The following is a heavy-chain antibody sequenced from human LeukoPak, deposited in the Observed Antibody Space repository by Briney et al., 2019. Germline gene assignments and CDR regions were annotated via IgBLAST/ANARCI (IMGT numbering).Heavy chain of an antibody. J-gene: IGHJ5*02. CDR2: INPNSGGT. V-gene: IGHV1-2*06. Sequence: ASVKVSCKAAGYTFTGYYMVWVRQAPGQGLEWMGRINPNSGGTNYAQKFQGRVTMTRDTSISTAYMELSRLRSDDTAVYYCARGYCSGGSCYSVENWFDPWGQGTLVTVSS. CDR3: ARGYCSGGSCYSVENWFDP. CDR1: GYTFTGYY. D-gene: IGHD2-15*01.